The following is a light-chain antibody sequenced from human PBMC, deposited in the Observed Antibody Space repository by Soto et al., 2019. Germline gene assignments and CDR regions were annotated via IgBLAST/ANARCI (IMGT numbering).Light chain of an antibody. Sequence: EIVLTQSPGTLSLSPGERATLSCRASQSVSRNFLAWYQQKPGQAPKLFIYGTSGRAAGVPDRFSGSGSGIDFNLAISSMEPEDFVVYYCQQYGRPWTFGQGTKVEIK. V-gene: IGKV3-20*01. J-gene: IGKJ1*01. CDR2: GTS. CDR1: QSVSRNF. CDR3: QQYGRPWT.